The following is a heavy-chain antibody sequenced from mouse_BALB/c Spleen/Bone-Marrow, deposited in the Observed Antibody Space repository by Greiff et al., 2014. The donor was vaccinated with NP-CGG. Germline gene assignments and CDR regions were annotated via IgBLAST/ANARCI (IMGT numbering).Heavy chain of an antibody. CDR2: IYPSDSYT. D-gene: IGHD1-1*01. J-gene: IGHJ2*01. CDR1: GYTFTSYW. V-gene: IGHV1-69*02. Sequence: VQLQQSGAELVRPGASVKLSCKASGYTFTSYWINWVKQRPGQGLERIGNIYPSDSYTNYNQKFKDKATLTVDKSSSTAYMQLSSPTSEDSAVYYCTRSYGSSYEYYFDYWGQGTTLTVSS. CDR3: TRSYGSSYEYYFDY.